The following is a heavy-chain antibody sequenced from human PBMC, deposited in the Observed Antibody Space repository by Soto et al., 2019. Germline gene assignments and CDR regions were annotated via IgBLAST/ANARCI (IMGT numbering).Heavy chain of an antibody. Sequence: DVQLVESGGGLVQPGGSLRLSCAASGFTFSSYVMHWVRQAPGKGLEFVSTINDNGGSTYYAKSVQGRFTSSRDNSKNTLYLQVGSLRAEDMAVYYCARGGSSYYWYFALWGRGTLVTVSS. J-gene: IGHJ2*01. CDR2: INDNGGST. D-gene: IGHD1-26*01. V-gene: IGHV3-64*01. CDR1: GFTFSSYV. CDR3: ARGGSSYYWYFAL.